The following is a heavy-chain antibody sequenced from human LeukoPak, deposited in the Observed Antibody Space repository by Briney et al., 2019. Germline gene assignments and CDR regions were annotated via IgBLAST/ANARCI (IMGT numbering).Heavy chain of an antibody. CDR3: ATAPRYNDYSNPFDY. V-gene: IGHV1-69*13. CDR1: GGTFSSYA. Sequence: SVKVSCKASGGTFSSYAISWVRQAPGQGLEWMGGIIPIFGTANYAQKFQGRVTITADESTSTAYMELSNLRSEDTAVYYCATAPRYNDYSNPFDYWGQGTLVTVSS. CDR2: IIPIFGTA. J-gene: IGHJ4*02. D-gene: IGHD4-11*01.